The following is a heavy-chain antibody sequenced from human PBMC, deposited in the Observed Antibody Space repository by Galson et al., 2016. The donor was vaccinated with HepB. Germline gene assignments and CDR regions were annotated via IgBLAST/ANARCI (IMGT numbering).Heavy chain of an antibody. D-gene: IGHD6-13*01. CDR1: GCTFSSYG. CDR2: IWYDGQNK. V-gene: IGHV3-33*01. J-gene: IGHJ6*02. Sequence: SLRLSCAASGCTFSSYGMHWVRQAPGKGLEWVAVIWYDGQNKYYADSVKGRFTISRDNSKNTLYLQVNSLRVEDTAVYYCAGSSSRSYYFGINVWGQGTTVTVSS. CDR3: AGSSSRSYYFGINV.